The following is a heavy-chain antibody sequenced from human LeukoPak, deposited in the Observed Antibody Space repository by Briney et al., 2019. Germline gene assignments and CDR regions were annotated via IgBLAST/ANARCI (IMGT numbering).Heavy chain of an antibody. Sequence: GGSLRLSCAASGFTVSSNYMSWVRQAPGKGLEWVSVIYSGSSTYYADSVKGRFTISRDNSKNTLYLQMNSLRAEDTAVYYCARTHTGDTYYFDYWGQGTLVTVSS. CDR1: GFTVSSNY. J-gene: IGHJ4*02. CDR2: IYSGSST. D-gene: IGHD7-27*01. V-gene: IGHV3-53*01. CDR3: ARTHTGDTYYFDY.